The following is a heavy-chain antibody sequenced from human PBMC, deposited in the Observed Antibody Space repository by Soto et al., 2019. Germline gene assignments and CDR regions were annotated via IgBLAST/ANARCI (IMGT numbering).Heavy chain of an antibody. CDR1: GYSFSTYA. D-gene: IGHD2-2*01. J-gene: IGHJ4*02. CDR2: ISGTGGRT. CDR3: AKESMASAYADY. V-gene: IGHV3-23*01. Sequence: EVQLLDSGGGLVQPGGSLRLSCAASGYSFSTYAMSWVRQAPGKGLGWVSAISGTGGRTYYADSVKGRFTISRDNSKNTMYLQMNSLRAEDTAVYYCAKESMASAYADYWGQGTLVTVSS.